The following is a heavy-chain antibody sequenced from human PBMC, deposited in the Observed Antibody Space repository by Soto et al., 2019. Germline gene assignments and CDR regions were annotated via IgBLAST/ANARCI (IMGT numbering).Heavy chain of an antibody. D-gene: IGHD6-13*01. CDR3: WTSYSRSWSWVPRYYYGMDV. V-gene: IGHV1-8*01. CDR1: GYTFTSYD. Sequence: ASVKVSCKASGYTFTSYDINWVRQATRQGLEWMGWMNPNSGNTGYAQKFQGRVTMTRNTSISTAYMELSSLRSEDTAVYYCWTSYSRSWSWVPRYYYGMDVWGQGTTVTVYS. CDR2: MNPNSGNT. J-gene: IGHJ6*02.